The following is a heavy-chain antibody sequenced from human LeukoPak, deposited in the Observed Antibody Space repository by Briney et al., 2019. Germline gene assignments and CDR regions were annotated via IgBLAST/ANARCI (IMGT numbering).Heavy chain of an antibody. CDR3: TKYTSGHY. Sequence: GGSLRLSCAASGFTFSDSDIHWVRQASGKGLEGVGRITTKRSNYATAYTASVKGRFTISRHDSENTAYLQMNSLKTEDTALYYCTKYTSGHYWGQGTLVTVSS. J-gene: IGHJ4*02. V-gene: IGHV3-73*01. D-gene: IGHD1-1*01. CDR2: ITTKRSNYAT. CDR1: GFTFSDSD.